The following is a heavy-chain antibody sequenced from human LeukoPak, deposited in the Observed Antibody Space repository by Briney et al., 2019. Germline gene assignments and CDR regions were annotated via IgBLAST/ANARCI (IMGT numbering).Heavy chain of an antibody. CDR3: ARRHTSSWFFDY. Sequence: ETLSLTCAFYGASFSGYYWRWIRQPPGKGLEWIGEINHSGITTYNPSLKSRVTISVDTSKKQFSLKLNSVTAADTAVYYCARRHTSSWFFDYWGQGTLATVSS. V-gene: IGHV4-34*01. CDR1: GASFSGYY. CDR2: INHSGIT. J-gene: IGHJ4*02. D-gene: IGHD6-13*01.